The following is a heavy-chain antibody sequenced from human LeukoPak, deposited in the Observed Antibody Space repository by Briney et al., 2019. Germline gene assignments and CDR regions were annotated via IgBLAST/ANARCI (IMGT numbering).Heavy chain of an antibody. CDR3: VRGRYSSGWFKDKNWFDP. J-gene: IGHJ5*02. Sequence: PSETLSLTCAVSGVAISRGGYAWNWIRQPPGKGLEWIAYIYHSGTTYYNPSLKSPATISVDTSKNKFSLKLSSVTAADTAVYYCVRGRYSSGWFKDKNWFDPWGQGIPVTVSS. CDR1: GVAISRGGYA. CDR2: IYHSGTT. D-gene: IGHD6-19*01. V-gene: IGHV4-30-4*07.